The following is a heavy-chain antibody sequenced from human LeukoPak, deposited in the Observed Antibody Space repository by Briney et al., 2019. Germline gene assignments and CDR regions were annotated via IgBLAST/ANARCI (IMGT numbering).Heavy chain of an antibody. D-gene: IGHD4-17*01. V-gene: IGHV3-11*01. CDR1: GFTFSDYY. J-gene: IGHJ6*02. CDR3: ARAGLRGDYDGDYYGMDV. CDR2: VSSSGSTI. Sequence: PGGSLRLSCAASGFTFSDYYMSWIRQAPGKGLEWVSYVSSSGSTIYYADSVKGRFTISRDNAKNSLYLQMNSLRAEDTAVYYCARAGLRGDYDGDYYGMDVWGQGTTVTVSS.